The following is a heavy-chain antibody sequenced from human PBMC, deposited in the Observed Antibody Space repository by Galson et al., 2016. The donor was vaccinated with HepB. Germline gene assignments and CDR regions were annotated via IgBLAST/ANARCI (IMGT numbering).Heavy chain of an antibody. CDR1: GDAFSSYI. J-gene: IGHJ6*02. D-gene: IGHD5-18*01. V-gene: IGHV1-69*06. Sequence: SVKVSCKASGDAFSSYIISWARQAPGQGLEWVGGITPVFGTTSYSQKFQGRVTMTADKVTTTAYMELSSLRPDDTAVYYCGRIRGYSYGRYGMDVWGQGTTVTV. CDR2: ITPVFGTT. CDR3: GRIRGYSYGRYGMDV.